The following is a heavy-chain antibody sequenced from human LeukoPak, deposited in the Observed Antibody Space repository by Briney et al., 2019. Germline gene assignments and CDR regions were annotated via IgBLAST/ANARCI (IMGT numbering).Heavy chain of an antibody. CDR3: ARDRGAYCGGDCYLGFDY. V-gene: IGHV3-21*01. CDR2: IAGSSGYI. CDR1: GFTFSSYT. D-gene: IGHD2-21*02. J-gene: IGHJ4*01. Sequence: GGSPRLSCAASGFTFSSYTMNWVRQAPGKGLEWVSSIAGSSGYISYADSVKGRFTISRDSAKKSLYLQMTSLTAEDTAVYYCARDRGAYCGGDCYLGFDYWGRGTLVTVSS.